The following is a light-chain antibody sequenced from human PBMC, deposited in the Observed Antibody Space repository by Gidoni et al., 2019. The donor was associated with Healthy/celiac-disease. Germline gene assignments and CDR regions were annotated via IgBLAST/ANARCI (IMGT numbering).Light chain of an antibody. CDR1: QSVSSSY. CDR3: QQYGSSPMCS. V-gene: IGKV3-20*01. Sequence: EIVLTQSPGTLSLSPGERATLSCRASQSVSSSYLAWYQQKPGQAPRLLIYGASSRATGLPYRCSGSGSGTDFTLTISRLEPEDFAVYYCQQYGSSPMCSFGQGTKLEIK. CDR2: GAS. J-gene: IGKJ2*04.